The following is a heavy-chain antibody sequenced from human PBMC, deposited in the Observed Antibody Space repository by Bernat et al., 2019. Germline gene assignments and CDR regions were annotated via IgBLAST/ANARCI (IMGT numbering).Heavy chain of an antibody. CDR3: ARDVLTGRFDP. CDR2: IIPLFGTA. J-gene: IGHJ5*02. D-gene: IGHD1-14*01. CDR1: GGTFSSYA. V-gene: IGHV1-69*01. Sequence: QVQLVQSGAEVKKPGSSVKVSCKASGGTFSSYAISWVRQAPGQGHEWMGGIIPLFGTANYAQKFQGRVTITADESTSTADMELSSRRSEDTAVYYCARDVLTGRFDPWGQGTLVTVSS.